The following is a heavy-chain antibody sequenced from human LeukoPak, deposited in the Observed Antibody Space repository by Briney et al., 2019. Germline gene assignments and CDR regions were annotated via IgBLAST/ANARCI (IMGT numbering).Heavy chain of an antibody. D-gene: IGHD2-8*01. CDR3: ASVTNLRYCYGMDV. CDR1: GGSISSGGYS. CDR2: IYHSGST. J-gene: IGHJ6*02. V-gene: IGHV4-30-2*01. Sequence: SQALSLTCAVSGGSISSGGYSWSWIRQPLGKGLEWIGYIYHSGSTYYNPSLKSRVTISVDRSKNQFSLKLSSVTAADTAVYYCASVTNLRYCYGMDVWGQGTTVTVSS.